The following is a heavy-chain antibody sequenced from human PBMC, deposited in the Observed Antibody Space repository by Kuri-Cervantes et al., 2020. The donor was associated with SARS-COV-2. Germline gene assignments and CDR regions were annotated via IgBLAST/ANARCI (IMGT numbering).Heavy chain of an antibody. D-gene: IGHD3-22*01. CDR3: ARATYYYDSSGYYSDY. V-gene: IGHV4-34*01. CDR2: INHSGST. J-gene: IGHJ4*02. Sequence: SETLSLTCAVYGGSFSGYYWSWIRQPPGKGLEWIGEINHSGSTNYNPSPKSRVTISVDTSKNQFSLKLSSVTAADTAVYYCARATYYYDSSGYYSDYWGQGTLVTVSS. CDR1: GGSFSGYY.